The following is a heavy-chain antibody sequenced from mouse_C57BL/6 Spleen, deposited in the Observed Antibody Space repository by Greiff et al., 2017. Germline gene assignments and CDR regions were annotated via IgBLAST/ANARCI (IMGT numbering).Heavy chain of an antibody. J-gene: IGHJ3*01. V-gene: IGHV2-2*01. Sequence: QVQLQQSGPGLVQPSPRLSITCTVSGFSLTSYGVHWVRPSPGKGLEWLGVLWSGGSTDYNAAFISSLSISKDNSKSQVFFKMNSLQADDTAIYYCARKECAYWGQGTLVTVSA. CDR1: GFSLTSYG. CDR2: LWSGGST. CDR3: ARKECAY.